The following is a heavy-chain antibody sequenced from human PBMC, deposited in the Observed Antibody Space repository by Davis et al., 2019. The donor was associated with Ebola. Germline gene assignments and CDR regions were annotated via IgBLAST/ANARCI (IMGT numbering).Heavy chain of an antibody. CDR3: ARDQSSSSWYNYYYGMDV. CDR1: GFTFRNVA. J-gene: IGHJ6*02. CDR2: IYSGGST. D-gene: IGHD6-13*01. Sequence: GESLKISCAASGFTFRNVAMSWVRQPPGKGLEWVSVIYSGGSTYYADSVKGRFTISRHNSKNTLYLQMNSLRAEDTAVYYCARDQSSSSWYNYYYGMDVWGQGTTVTVSS. V-gene: IGHV3-53*04.